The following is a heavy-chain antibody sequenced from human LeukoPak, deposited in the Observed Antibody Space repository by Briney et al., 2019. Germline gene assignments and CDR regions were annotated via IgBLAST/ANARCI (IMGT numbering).Heavy chain of an antibody. CDR1: GGSISSGDYY. D-gene: IGHD2-2*01. CDR3: AREGVVVPAAH. CDR2: IYYSGST. J-gene: IGHJ4*02. V-gene: IGHV4-30-4*08. Sequence: SETPSLTCTVSGGSISSGDYYWSWIRQPPGKGLEWIGYIYYSGSTYYNPSLKSRVTISVDTSKNQFSLKLSSVTAADTAVYYCAREGVVVPAAHWGQGTLVTVSS.